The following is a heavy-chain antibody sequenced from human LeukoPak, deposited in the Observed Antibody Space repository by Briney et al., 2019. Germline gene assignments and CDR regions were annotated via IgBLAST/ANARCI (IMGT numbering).Heavy chain of an antibody. Sequence: PGRSLRLSCAASGFTFSSYGMHWVRQAPGKGLEWVAVISYDGSNKYYADSVKGRFTISRDNSKNKLYLQINSLRAEDTAIYYCARQLGYCSAGTCYFDYWGQGTLVTVSS. V-gene: IGHV3-30*03. CDR2: ISYDGSNK. J-gene: IGHJ4*02. D-gene: IGHD2-15*01. CDR3: ARQLGYCSAGTCYFDY. CDR1: GFTFSSYG.